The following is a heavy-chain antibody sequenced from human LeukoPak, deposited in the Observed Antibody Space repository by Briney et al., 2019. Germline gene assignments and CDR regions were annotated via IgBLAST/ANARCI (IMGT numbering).Heavy chain of an antibody. D-gene: IGHD3-22*01. CDR1: GFTFSSYS. J-gene: IGHJ4*02. CDR2: ISSSSSYI. CDR3: ARALYGVPSRGYYYDSSGYSHFDY. Sequence: GGSLRLSCAASGFTFSSYSMNWVRQAPGKGLEWVSSISSSSSYIYYADSVKGRFTISRDNAKNSLYLQMNSLRAEDTAVYYCARALYGVPSRGYYYDSSGYSHFDYWGQGTLVTVSS. V-gene: IGHV3-21*01.